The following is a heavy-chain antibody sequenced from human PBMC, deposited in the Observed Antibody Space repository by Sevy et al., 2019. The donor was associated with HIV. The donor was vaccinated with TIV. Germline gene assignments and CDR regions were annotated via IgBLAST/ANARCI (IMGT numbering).Heavy chain of an antibody. D-gene: IGHD7-27*01. CDR3: ARSNWVTATNGFSKSYYFDY. J-gene: IGHJ4*02. CDR1: GDSFSSYF. CDR2: INTSGST. V-gene: IGHV4-4*07. Sequence: SETLSLTCTVSGDSFSSYFWAWIRQPAGKGLEWIGRINTSGSTNYYPSLKSRVTMSVDTSKSQFSLTVTSLTAADTAIYFCARSNWVTATNGFSKSYYFDYWGQGSLVTVSS.